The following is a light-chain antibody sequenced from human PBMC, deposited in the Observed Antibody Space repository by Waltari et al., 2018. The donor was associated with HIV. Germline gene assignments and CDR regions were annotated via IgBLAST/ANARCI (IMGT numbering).Light chain of an antibody. J-gene: IGKJ5*01. CDR3: QQYNNWPLT. V-gene: IGKV3-15*01. Sequence: EIVMTQSPATMSVSPGERATLSCRASQSVSSNLAWYQQKPGQAPRLLSYGASTRATGIPARFGGIGYETEFTLTISSLQSEDFAVYYCQQYNNWPLTFVQGTRLEIK. CDR1: QSVSSN. CDR2: GAS.